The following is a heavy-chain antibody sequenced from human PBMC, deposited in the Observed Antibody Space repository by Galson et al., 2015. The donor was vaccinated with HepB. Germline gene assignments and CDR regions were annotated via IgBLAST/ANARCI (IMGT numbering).Heavy chain of an antibody. D-gene: IGHD6-13*01. J-gene: IGHJ4*02. CDR3: AINPLGAAADLSYFDY. CDR2: VDPEDGET. Sequence: VKVSCKVSGYTFTDYYMHWVQQAPGKGLEWMGLVDPEDGETIYAEKFQGRVTITADTSTNTAYMELSSLRSEDTAVYYCAINPLGAAADLSYFDYWGQGTLVTVSS. CDR1: GYTFTDYY. V-gene: IGHV1-69-2*01.